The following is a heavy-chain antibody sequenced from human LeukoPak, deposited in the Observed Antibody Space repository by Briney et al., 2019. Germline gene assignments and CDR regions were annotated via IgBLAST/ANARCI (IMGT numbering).Heavy chain of an antibody. Sequence: GGSLRLSCAASGFSFSTYAMHWVRQAPGKGLEYVSAISTNGVGTYYANSVKGRSTISRDNSKNTLYLQMGSLRAEDMAVYYCARYGSGSCYDYWGQGTLVTVSS. V-gene: IGHV3-64*01. CDR3: ARYGSGSCYDY. J-gene: IGHJ4*02. D-gene: IGHD3-10*01. CDR2: ISTNGVGT. CDR1: GFSFSTYA.